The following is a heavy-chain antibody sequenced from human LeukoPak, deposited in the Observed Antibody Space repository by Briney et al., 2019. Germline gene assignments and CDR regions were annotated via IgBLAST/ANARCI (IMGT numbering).Heavy chain of an antibody. V-gene: IGHV3-23*01. J-gene: IGHJ4*02. Sequence: GGSLRLSCAASGFTFSSYAMSWVRQAPGKGLEWVSAISGSGGSTYCADSVKGRFTISRDNSKNTLYLQMNSLRAEDTAVYYCAKAPGGRIAAAGTGYWGQGTLVTVSS. CDR3: AKAPGGRIAAAGTGY. D-gene: IGHD6-13*01. CDR2: ISGSGGST. CDR1: GFTFSSYA.